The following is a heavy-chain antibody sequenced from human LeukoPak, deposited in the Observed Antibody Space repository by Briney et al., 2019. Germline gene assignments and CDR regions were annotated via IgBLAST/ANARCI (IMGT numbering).Heavy chain of an antibody. CDR1: GGSFSGYY. CDR3: ARGLQWLAPPMGY. Sequence: SETLSLTCAVYGGSFSGYYWSWIRQPPGKGLEWIGEINHSGSTNYNPSLKSRVTISVDTSKNQFSLKLSSVTAADTAVYYCARGLQWLAPPMGYWGQGTLVTVSS. J-gene: IGHJ4*02. V-gene: IGHV4-34*01. D-gene: IGHD6-19*01. CDR2: INHSGST.